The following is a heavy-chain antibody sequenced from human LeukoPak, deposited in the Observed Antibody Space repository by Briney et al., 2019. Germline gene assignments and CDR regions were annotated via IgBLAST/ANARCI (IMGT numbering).Heavy chain of an antibody. CDR2: INREGSEK. CDR1: GFTFSSYW. Sequence: PGGSLRLSCAASGFTFSSYWMSWVRQAPGKGLEWVANINREGSEKYYVDSVKGRFTISRDNSKNTLYLQMNSLRAEDTAVYYCAAKYELTKVWGQGTLVTVSS. CDR3: AAKYELTKV. J-gene: IGHJ4*02. D-gene: IGHD3-3*01. V-gene: IGHV3-7*03.